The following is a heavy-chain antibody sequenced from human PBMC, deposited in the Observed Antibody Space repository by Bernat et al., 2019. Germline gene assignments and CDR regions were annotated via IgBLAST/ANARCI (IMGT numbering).Heavy chain of an antibody. CDR1: GFTVSSNY. Sequence: GERGGAGGGGGQPGGSLGRSGAASGFTVSSNYMSWVRQAAGKGLEWVSVIYSGGSTYYADSVKGRFTISRDNSKNTLYLQMNSLRAEDTAVYYCARGVLESLTPLHYYYYGMDVWGQGTTVTVSS. CDR3: ARGVLESLTPLHYYYYGMDV. CDR2: IYSGGST. J-gene: IGHJ6*02. V-gene: IGHV3-66*01. D-gene: IGHD1-20*01.